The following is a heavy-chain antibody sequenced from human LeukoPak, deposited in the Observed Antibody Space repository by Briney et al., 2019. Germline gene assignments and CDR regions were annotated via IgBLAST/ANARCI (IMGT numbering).Heavy chain of an antibody. J-gene: IGHJ5*02. V-gene: IGHV4-61*02. D-gene: IGHD6-13*01. CDR1: GSSISSGSYY. CDR2: IYTSGST. Sequence: PSQTLSLTCTVSGSSISSGSYYWSWIRQPAGKGLEWIGRIYTSGSTNYNPSLKSRVTISVDTSKNQFSLKLSSVTAADTAVYHCARAKRSIAAAGTGRGWFDPWGQGTLVTVSS. CDR3: ARAKRSIAAAGTGRGWFDP.